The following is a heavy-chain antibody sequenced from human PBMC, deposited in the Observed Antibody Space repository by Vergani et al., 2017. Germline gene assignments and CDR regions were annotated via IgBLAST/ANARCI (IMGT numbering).Heavy chain of an antibody. CDR2: ISSSGSTI. CDR3: AREERGYSYGYCDYYYYYGMDV. D-gene: IGHD5-18*01. CDR1: GFTFSDYY. J-gene: IGHJ6*02. V-gene: IGHV3-11*04. Sequence: QVQLVESGGGLVKPGGSLRLSCAASGFTFSDYYMSWIRQAPGKGLEWVSYISSSGSTIYYADSVKGRCTISRDNSKNTLYMQMNSMRAEDTAVYYFAREERGYSYGYCDYYYYYGMDVWGQGTTVTVSS.